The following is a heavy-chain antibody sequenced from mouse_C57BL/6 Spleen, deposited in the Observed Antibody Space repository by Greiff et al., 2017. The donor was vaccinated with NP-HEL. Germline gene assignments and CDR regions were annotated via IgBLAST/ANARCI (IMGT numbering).Heavy chain of an antibody. V-gene: IGHV3-6*01. J-gene: IGHJ3*01. CDR2: ISYDGSN. D-gene: IGHD4-1*01. CDR1: GYSITSGYY. CDR3: ANNWSWFAY. Sequence: EVQRVESGPGLVKPSQSLSLTCSVTGYSITSGYYWNWIRQFPGNKLEWMGYISYDGSNNYNPSLKNRISITRDISKNQFFLKLNSVTTEDTATYYGANNWSWFAYWGQGTLVTVSA.